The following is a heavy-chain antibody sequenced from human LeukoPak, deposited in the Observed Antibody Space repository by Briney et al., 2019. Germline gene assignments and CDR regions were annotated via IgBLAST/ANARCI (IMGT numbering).Heavy chain of an antibody. J-gene: IGHJ5*02. V-gene: IGHV4-39*02. CDR1: GGSISSSSYY. CDR3: ARDRAVGGFDP. Sequence: SETLSLTCTVSGGSISSSSYYWGWIRQPPGKGLEWIGSIYYSGSTYYNPSLKSRVTISVDTSKNQFSLKLSSVTAADTAVYYCARDRAVGGFDPWGQGTLVTVSS. D-gene: IGHD3-16*01. CDR2: IYYSGST.